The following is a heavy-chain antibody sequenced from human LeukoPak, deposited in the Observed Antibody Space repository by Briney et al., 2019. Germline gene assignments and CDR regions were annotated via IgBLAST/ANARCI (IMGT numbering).Heavy chain of an antibody. V-gene: IGHV3-7*01. J-gene: IGHJ4*02. CDR2: IKQDGSEK. D-gene: IGHD2-15*01. Sequence: GGSLRLSCAASGFTFSSCWMSWVRQAPGKGLGWVANIKQDGSEKYYVDSVKGRFTISRDNAKNSLYLQMNSLRAEDTAVYYCAREGDIEFDYWGQGTLVTVSS. CDR1: GFTFSSCW. CDR3: AREGDIEFDY.